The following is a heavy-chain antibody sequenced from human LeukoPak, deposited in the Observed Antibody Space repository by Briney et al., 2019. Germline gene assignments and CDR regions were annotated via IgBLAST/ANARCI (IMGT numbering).Heavy chain of an antibody. V-gene: IGHV4-31*03. J-gene: IGHJ6*02. D-gene: IGHD4-17*01. CDR1: GGSISSGGYY. CDR2: IYYSGST. Sequence: SQTLSLTCTVSGGSISSGGYYWSWIRQHPGKGLGWIGYIYYSGSTYYNPSLKSRVTISVDTSKNQFSLKLSSVTAADTAVYYCGRDSGPDPDYGDYPSPGDYYGMDVWGQGTTVTVSS. CDR3: GRDSGPDPDYGDYPSPGDYYGMDV.